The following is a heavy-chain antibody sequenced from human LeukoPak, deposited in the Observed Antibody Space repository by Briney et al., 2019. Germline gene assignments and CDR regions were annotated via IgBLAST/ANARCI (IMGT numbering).Heavy chain of an antibody. Sequence: SETLSLTCSVSGGSISSYYWSWIRQPPGKGLEWIGYIYNSGSTKYNPSLKRRVTISVDTSKNQFFLKLSSVTAAATAVYYCARHTRSRAAGPYWYFDLWGRGTLVTVSS. J-gene: IGHJ2*01. CDR2: IYNSGST. CDR1: GGSISSYY. CDR3: ARHTRSRAAGPYWYFDL. D-gene: IGHD6-13*01. V-gene: IGHV4-59*08.